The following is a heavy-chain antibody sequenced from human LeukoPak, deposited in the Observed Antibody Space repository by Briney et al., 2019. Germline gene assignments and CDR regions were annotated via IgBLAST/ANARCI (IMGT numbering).Heavy chain of an antibody. Sequence: PGGSLRLSCAASGFTFSDYYMSWIRQAPGKGLEWVSYISSSSSTIYYADSVKGRFTISRDNAKNSLYLQMNSLRDEDTAVYYCARDYYDSSGYYYYYYYGMDVWGQGTTVTVSS. V-gene: IGHV3-11*04. CDR1: GFTFSDYY. CDR3: ARDYYDSSGYYYYYYYGMDV. CDR2: ISSSSSTI. D-gene: IGHD3-22*01. J-gene: IGHJ6*02.